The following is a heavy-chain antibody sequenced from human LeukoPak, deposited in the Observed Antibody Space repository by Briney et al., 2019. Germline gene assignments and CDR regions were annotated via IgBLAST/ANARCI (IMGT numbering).Heavy chain of an antibody. J-gene: IGHJ4*02. V-gene: IGHV3-21*01. CDR3: ARDDLYSSSSRYYFDY. CDR1: GFTFSSYS. D-gene: IGHD6-6*01. CDR2: ISSSSSYI. Sequence: GGSLRLSCAASGFTFSSYSMNWVRQAPGKGLEWVSSISSSSSYIYYADLVKGRFTISRDNAKNSLYLQMNSLRAEDTAVYYCARDDLYSSSSRYYFDYWGQGTLVTVSS.